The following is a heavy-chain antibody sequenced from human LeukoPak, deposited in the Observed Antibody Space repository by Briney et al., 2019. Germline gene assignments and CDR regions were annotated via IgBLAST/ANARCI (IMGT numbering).Heavy chain of an antibody. CDR3: ARDLSMVRGVIDAFDI. J-gene: IGHJ3*02. CDR2: IYHSGST. D-gene: IGHD3-10*01. Sequence: SETLSLTCTVSGYSISSGYYWGWIRQPPGKVLEWIGSIYHSGSTYYNPSLKSRVTISVDTSKNQFSLKLSSVTAADTAVYYCARDLSMVRGVIDAFDIWGQGTMVTVSS. V-gene: IGHV4-38-2*02. CDR1: GYSISSGYY.